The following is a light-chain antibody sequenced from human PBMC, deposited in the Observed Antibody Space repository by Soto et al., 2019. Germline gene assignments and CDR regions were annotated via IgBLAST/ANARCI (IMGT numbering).Light chain of an antibody. V-gene: IGKV4-1*01. CDR1: QSVLYSSNNKDY. Sequence: DIVMTQSPDSLAVSLGERATINCKSSQSVLYSSNNKDYLAWYQQKPGQPPKLLIYWAATRESGVPDRLSGSGSGTDFTLTISRLQAEDVAVSYCQQYYSTPPWTFGQGTKVEIK. CDR3: QQYYSTPPWT. CDR2: WAA. J-gene: IGKJ1*01.